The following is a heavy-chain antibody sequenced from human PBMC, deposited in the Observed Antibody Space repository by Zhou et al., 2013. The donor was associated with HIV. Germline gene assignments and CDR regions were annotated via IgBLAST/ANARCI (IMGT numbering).Heavy chain of an antibody. Sequence: QVQLVQSGAEVKKPGSSVKVSCKASGGTFSSYAISWVRQAPGQGLEWMGRIIPILGIANYAQKFQGRVTITADKSTSTAYMELSSLRSEDTAVYYCRSGPKVELRYADAFDIWGQGTMVTVSS. CDR1: GGTFSSYA. CDR3: RSGPKVELRYADAFDI. CDR2: IIPILGIA. D-gene: IGHD4-17*01. J-gene: IGHJ3*02. V-gene: IGHV1-69*04.